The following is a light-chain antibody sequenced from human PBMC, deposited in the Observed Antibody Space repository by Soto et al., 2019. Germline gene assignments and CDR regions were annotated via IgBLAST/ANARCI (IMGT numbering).Light chain of an antibody. Sequence: QSALTQPPSASGSPGQSVTISCTGTSSDVGGYNLVSWYQQHPGKAPKLMFYGVTKRPSGVPDRFSGSKSGNTASLTVSGLQAEDEAYYYCSSYAGSNNYVFGTGTKLTVL. CDR2: GVT. J-gene: IGLJ1*01. CDR3: SSYAGSNNYV. CDR1: SSDVGGYNL. V-gene: IGLV2-8*01.